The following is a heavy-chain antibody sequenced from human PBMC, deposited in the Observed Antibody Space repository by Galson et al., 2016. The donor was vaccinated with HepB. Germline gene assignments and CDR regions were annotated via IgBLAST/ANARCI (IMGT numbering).Heavy chain of an antibody. D-gene: IGHD6-19*01. J-gene: IGHJ5*02. CDR3: ARDWGSSGWYNWFDP. Sequence: SLRLSCAASGFSFSTYGLHWVRQAPGKGLEWVAMISHDGRSVVYIDSVKGRFTISRDTSKNTVYLQMNSLRTKDTAVYYCARDWGSSGWYNWFDPWGQGTLVTVSS. CDR1: GFSFSTYG. V-gene: IGHV3-30*03. CDR2: ISHDGRSV.